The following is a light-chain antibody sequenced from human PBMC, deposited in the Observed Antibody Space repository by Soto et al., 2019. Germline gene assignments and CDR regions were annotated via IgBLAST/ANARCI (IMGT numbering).Light chain of an antibody. V-gene: IGKV3-20*01. Sequence: EVVLTQSPGTLSLSPGERATLSCRASQSVSSIYLAWYQQKPGQAPRLLISGASSRATGIPDRFSGSGSGTDYTLTISRLEPEDSAVYYCQQYGSPPGWTFGQGTKVEIK. CDR1: QSVSSIY. CDR3: QQYGSPPGWT. J-gene: IGKJ1*01. CDR2: GAS.